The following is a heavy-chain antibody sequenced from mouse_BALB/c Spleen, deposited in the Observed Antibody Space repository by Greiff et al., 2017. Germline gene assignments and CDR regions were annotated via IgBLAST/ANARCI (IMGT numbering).Heavy chain of an antibody. D-gene: IGHD2-3*01. CDR3: ARSGDGPWYFDV. J-gene: IGHJ1*01. V-gene: IGHV1-69*01. CDR1: GYTFTDYW. Sequence: QVQLQQSGAELVMPGASVKMSCKASGYTFTDYWMHWVKQRPGQGLEWIGAIDTSDSYTSYNQKFKGKATLTVDESSSTAYMQLSSLTSEDSAVYYCARSGDGPWYFDVWGAGTTVTVSS. CDR2: IDTSDSYT.